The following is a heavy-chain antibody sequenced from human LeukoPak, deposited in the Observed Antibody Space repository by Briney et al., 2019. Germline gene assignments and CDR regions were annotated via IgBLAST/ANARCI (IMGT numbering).Heavy chain of an antibody. Sequence: SVKVSCKASGGTFSSYAISWVRQAPGQGLEWMGGIIPIFGTANYAQKFQGRVTITADESTSTAYMELNSLRSEDTAVYYCARSRSLFWSGRPFDYWGQGTLVTVSS. D-gene: IGHD3-3*01. J-gene: IGHJ4*02. CDR2: IIPIFGTA. CDR3: ARSRSLFWSGRPFDY. CDR1: GGTFSSYA. V-gene: IGHV1-69*13.